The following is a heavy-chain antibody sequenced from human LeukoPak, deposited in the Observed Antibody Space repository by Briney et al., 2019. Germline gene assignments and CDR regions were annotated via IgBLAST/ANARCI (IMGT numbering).Heavy chain of an antibody. CDR2: MYDSGDT. D-gene: IGHD3-16*01. J-gene: IGHJ4*02. Sequence: SETPSLTCAVSGHSIRSGSYWGWIWQPPGKGLEWIGSMYDSGDTYYNSSVKSRLIISVDTSKNQISLKLSSVAAADTAIYYCARGRGGRGDGVSFDIWGQGTLVTISS. CDR1: GHSIRSGSY. V-gene: IGHV4-38-2*01. CDR3: ARGRGGRGDGVSFDI.